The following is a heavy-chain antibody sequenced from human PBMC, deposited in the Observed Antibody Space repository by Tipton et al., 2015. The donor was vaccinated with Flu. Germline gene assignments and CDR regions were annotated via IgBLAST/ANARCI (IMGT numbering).Heavy chain of an antibody. Sequence: TLSLTCAVYGGSFSGYYWSWIRQPPGKGLEWIGEINHSGSTNYNPSLKSRVTISVDTSKNQFSLKLSSVTAADTAVYYCARGRLRYFDWFWGQGTLVTVSS. J-gene: IGHJ4*02. D-gene: IGHD3-9*01. V-gene: IGHV4-34*01. CDR1: GGSFSGYY. CDR3: ARGRLRYFDWF. CDR2: INHSGST.